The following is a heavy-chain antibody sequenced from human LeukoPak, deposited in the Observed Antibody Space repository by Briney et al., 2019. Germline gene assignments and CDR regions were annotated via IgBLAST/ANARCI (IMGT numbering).Heavy chain of an antibody. J-gene: IGHJ4*02. CDR3: ARQYGAIAAASL. Sequence: ASVKVSCKASGYTFTGYYMHWVRQAPGQGLELMGWINPNSGGTNYAQKFQGRITMTRDTSISTAYMELSRLRSDDTAVYYCARQYGAIAAASLWGQGTLVTVSS. CDR2: INPNSGGT. D-gene: IGHD6-13*01. V-gene: IGHV1-2*02. CDR1: GYTFTGYY.